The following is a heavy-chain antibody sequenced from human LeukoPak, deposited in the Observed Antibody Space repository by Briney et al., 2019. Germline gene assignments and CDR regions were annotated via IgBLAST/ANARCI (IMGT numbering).Heavy chain of an antibody. D-gene: IGHD3-10*01. CDR3: VRARGAGPGAHFDY. CDR2: ISSSGSTI. CDR1: GFTFSDYY. Sequence: GGSLRLSCAASGFTFSDYYMSWIRQAPGEGLEWVSYISSSGSTIYYADSVNGRFTISRDNAKNSLYLQMNSLRAEDAAAYYCVRARGAGPGAHFDYWGQGTLVTVSS. J-gene: IGHJ4*02. V-gene: IGHV3-11*01.